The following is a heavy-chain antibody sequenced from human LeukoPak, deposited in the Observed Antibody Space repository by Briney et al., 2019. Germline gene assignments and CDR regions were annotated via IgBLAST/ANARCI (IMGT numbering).Heavy chain of an antibody. CDR2: ISHNGDTI. Sequence: GGSLRLSCEASGFDFSIYEMNWVRQAPGKGLEWISYISHNGDTIKYADSVKGRFTISRDNARNSLYLQMNSLRAEDTAVYYCGRERWGLGDYWGRGTLVTVSS. J-gene: IGHJ4*02. CDR1: GFDFSIYE. D-gene: IGHD7-27*01. CDR3: GRERWGLGDY. V-gene: IGHV3-48*01.